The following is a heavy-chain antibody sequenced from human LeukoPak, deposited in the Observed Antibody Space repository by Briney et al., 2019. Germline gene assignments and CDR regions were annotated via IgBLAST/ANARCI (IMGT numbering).Heavy chain of an antibody. Sequence: SETLSLTCTVSGGSISSSSYYWGWIRQPPGKGLEWIGYIHYNGITNYSPSLKSRVTMSLDTSKNQVSLKLNSVSAADTAVYYCARHISSGGTYAHFDYWGQGTLVTVSS. D-gene: IGHD1-26*01. J-gene: IGHJ4*02. V-gene: IGHV4-61*05. CDR1: GGSISSSSYY. CDR2: IHYNGIT. CDR3: ARHISSGGTYAHFDY.